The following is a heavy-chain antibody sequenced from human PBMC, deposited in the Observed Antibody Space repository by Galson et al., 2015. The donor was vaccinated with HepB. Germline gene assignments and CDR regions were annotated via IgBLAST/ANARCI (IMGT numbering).Heavy chain of an antibody. D-gene: IGHD6-13*01. CDR2: ISGYNGRA. CDR3: ARDLAAETTDAFDI. V-gene: IGHV1-18*01. J-gene: IGHJ3*02. Sequence: SVKVSCKASGYSFNNYAITWVRQAPGQGLQWMGWISGYNGRAMYAQEFQDRVTSTIDTSTTTASMEVNRLTSDDTAMYYCARDLAAETTDAFDIWGQGTMVTVSS. CDR1: GYSFNNYA.